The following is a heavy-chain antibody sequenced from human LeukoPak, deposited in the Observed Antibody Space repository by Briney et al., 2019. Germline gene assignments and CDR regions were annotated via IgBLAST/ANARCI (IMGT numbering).Heavy chain of an antibody. CDR1: GFTFISDA. V-gene: IGHV3-23*01. CDR3: AKDGISSWYQSWFDP. CDR2: IRGSGGST. D-gene: IGHD6-13*01. Sequence: SGGSLRLACSASGFTFISDARGWGRRAPGRGLGWVSAIRGSGGSTYYADSVKGRFTISRHNSKNTLYLQMNSLRAEDTAVYYCAKDGISSWYQSWFDPWGQGTLVTVSS. J-gene: IGHJ5*02.